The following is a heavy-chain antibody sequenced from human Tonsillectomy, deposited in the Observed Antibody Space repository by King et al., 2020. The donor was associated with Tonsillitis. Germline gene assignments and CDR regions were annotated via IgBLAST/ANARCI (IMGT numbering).Heavy chain of an antibody. D-gene: IGHD3-3*01. J-gene: IGHJ4*02. CDR3: ARGEYYDFWIDS. CDR1: GFTFNIYS. Sequence: VQLVESGGGLVKPGGSLRLSCAASGFTFNIYSMNWVRQAPGKGLACVSSISRSGSYLYYADPVQGRFTISRDNAKNSLYLQMNSLRAEDTAVYYCARGEYYDFWIDSWGQGTLVTVSS. CDR2: ISRSGSYL. V-gene: IGHV3-21*01.